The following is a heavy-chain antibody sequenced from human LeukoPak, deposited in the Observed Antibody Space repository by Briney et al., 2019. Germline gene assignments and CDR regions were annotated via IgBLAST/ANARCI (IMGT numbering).Heavy chain of an antibody. D-gene: IGHD6-6*01. J-gene: IGHJ6*03. V-gene: IGHV3-23*01. CDR3: AKESRGLIAARPSSYMDV. CDR2: ISGSGGST. CDR1: GFTFSSYA. Sequence: GGSLRLSCAASGFTFSSYAMSWVRQAPGKGLEWVSAISGSGGSTYYADSVKGRFTISRDNSKNTLYLQMNSLRAEDTAVYYCAKESRGLIAARPSSYMDVWGKGTTVTVSS.